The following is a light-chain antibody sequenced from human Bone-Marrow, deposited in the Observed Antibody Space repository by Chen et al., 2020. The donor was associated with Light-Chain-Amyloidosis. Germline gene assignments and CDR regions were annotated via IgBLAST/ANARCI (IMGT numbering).Light chain of an antibody. CDR1: NIGSTS. J-gene: IGLJ3*02. CDR3: QVWDRSSDRPV. CDR2: DDS. Sequence: SYVLTQPFSVSVAPGQTATIACGGNNIGSTSVHWYQQTPGQAPLLVVYDDSDRPSGIPERLSGSTSGNTATLTISRFEAGDEADYYCQVWDRSSDRPVFGGGTKLTVL. V-gene: IGLV3-21*02.